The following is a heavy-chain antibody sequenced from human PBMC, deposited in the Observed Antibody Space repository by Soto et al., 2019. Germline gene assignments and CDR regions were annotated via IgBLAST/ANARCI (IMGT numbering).Heavy chain of an antibody. CDR3: AGPIAAAGYYYYGMDV. D-gene: IGHD6-13*01. V-gene: IGHV3-30-3*01. CDR2: ISYDGSNK. Sequence: QVQLVESGGGVVQPGRSLRLSCAASGFTFSSYAMHWVRQAPGKGLEWVAVISYDGSNKYYADSVKGRFTISRDNSKNTLYLQMNSLRAEDTAVYYCAGPIAAAGYYYYGMDVWGQGTTVTVSS. J-gene: IGHJ6*02. CDR1: GFTFSSYA.